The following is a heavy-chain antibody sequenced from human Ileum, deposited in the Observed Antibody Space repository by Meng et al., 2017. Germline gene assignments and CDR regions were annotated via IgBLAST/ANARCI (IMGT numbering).Heavy chain of an antibody. V-gene: IGHV4-59*11. CDR1: VDCRGPHY. Sequence: LESATGPVKLAESLSRACTVAVDCRGPHYGSWIPQPPGKHQKRRGSHGNSEITNYNPSLQSRVAISVDTSKNQVSLKLTSVTAADTAVYYCARSFHESSWGSYRYLFGLWGQGALVTVSS. CDR3: ARSFHESSWGSYRYLFGL. J-gene: IGHJ4*02. D-gene: IGHD3-16*02. CDR2: HGNSEIT.